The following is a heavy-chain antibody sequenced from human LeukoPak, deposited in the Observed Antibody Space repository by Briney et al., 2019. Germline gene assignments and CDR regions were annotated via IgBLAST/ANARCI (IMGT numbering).Heavy chain of an antibody. V-gene: IGHV4-30-4*08. CDR2: IYYSGST. D-gene: IGHD3-3*01. J-gene: IGHJ4*02. CDR3: ARAPYVGYYDFWSGYPFDY. Sequence: SQTLSLTCTVSGGSISSGDYYWSWIRQPPGKGLEWIEYIYYSGSTYYNPSLKSRVTISVDTSKNQFSLKLSSVTAADTAVYYCARAPYVGYYDFWSGYPFDYWGQGTLVTVSS. CDR1: GGSISSGDYY.